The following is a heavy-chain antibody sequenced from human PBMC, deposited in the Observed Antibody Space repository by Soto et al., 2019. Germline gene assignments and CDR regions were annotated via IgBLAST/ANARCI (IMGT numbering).Heavy chain of an antibody. Sequence: GSVKVYCKASGYPFSNYDINWVRQAPGQGLEWMGWLNPKNNNTGYARNFQGRITMTMDTSTTTAHMELSSLTSDDTAVYYCARGCYDVLTGDYNYGMDVWGQGTTVTVSS. CDR3: ARGCYDVLTGDYNYGMDV. V-gene: IGHV1-8*01. D-gene: IGHD3-9*01. CDR2: LNPKNNNT. J-gene: IGHJ6*01. CDR1: GYPFSNYD.